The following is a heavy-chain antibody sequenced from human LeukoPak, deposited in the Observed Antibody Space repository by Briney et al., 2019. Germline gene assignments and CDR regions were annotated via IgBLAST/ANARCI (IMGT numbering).Heavy chain of an antibody. Sequence: ASVKVSCKASGYTFTSYYMHWVRQAPGQGPEWMGIINPSGGSTSYAQKFQGRVTMTRDTSTSTVYMELSSLRSEDTAVYYCARDLVVVPAARMEEEAQYYYYYGMDVWGQGTTVTVSS. CDR3: ARDLVVVPAARMEEEAQYYYYYGMDV. D-gene: IGHD2-2*01. CDR1: GYTFTSYY. CDR2: INPSGGST. J-gene: IGHJ6*02. V-gene: IGHV1-46*01.